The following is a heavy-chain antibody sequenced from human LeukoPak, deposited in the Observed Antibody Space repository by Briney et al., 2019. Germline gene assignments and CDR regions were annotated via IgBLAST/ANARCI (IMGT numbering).Heavy chain of an antibody. J-gene: IGHJ4*02. CDR2: ISIFSSTI. D-gene: IGHD1-26*01. V-gene: IGHV3-48*01. CDR1: GFTFSSYH. CDR3: ARTNERELDY. Sequence: WGSLRLSCAASGFTFSSYHMNWVRQAPGKGLEWVSYISIFSSTIYYADSVKGRFTISRDDANSLVYLQMNSLRAEDTAVYYCARTNERELDYWGQGTLVTVSS.